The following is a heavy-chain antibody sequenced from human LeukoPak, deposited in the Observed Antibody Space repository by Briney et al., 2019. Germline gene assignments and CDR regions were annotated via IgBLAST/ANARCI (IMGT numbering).Heavy chain of an antibody. Sequence: GGSLRLSCVASGFTFSSYAMSWVRQAPGKGLEWVSAISGSGGSTYYADSVKGRFTISRDNSRNTLYLQMNSLRAEDTAVYYCAKDSSRLYYYYGMDVWGQGTTVTVSS. J-gene: IGHJ6*02. CDR1: GFTFSSYA. CDR3: AKDSSRLYYYYGMDV. V-gene: IGHV3-23*01. CDR2: ISGSGGST. D-gene: IGHD6-13*01.